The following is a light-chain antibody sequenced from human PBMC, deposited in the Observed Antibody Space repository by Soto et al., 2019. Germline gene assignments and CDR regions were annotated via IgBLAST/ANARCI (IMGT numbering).Light chain of an antibody. CDR3: AAWDDSLKGLV. CDR2: YDD. CDR1: YSNVGYFA. V-gene: IGLV1-36*01. Sequence: QSVLTQPPSVSEAPRQRVTISCTGSYSNVGYFAVNWYQQLPGKAPKLLIYYDDLVSAGVSARFSASKSGASASLAISDLQSEDEAIYYCAAWDDSLKGLVFGGGTKLTVL. J-gene: IGLJ2*01.